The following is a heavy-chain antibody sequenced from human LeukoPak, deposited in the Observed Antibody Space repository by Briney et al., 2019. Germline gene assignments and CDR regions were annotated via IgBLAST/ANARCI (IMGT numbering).Heavy chain of an antibody. CDR1: GFTFSNYA. J-gene: IGHJ4*02. CDR3: VKDPYADYGEYI. V-gene: IGHV3-23*01. Sequence: PGGSLRLSCAASGFTFSNYAMSWVRQAPGKGLEWVSIISDSGGTTYYADSVKGRFTISRDNSKNTLYLQMNSLRAEDTAVFYCVKDPYADYGEYIWGQGTLVTVSS. CDR2: ISDSGGTT. D-gene: IGHD4-17*01.